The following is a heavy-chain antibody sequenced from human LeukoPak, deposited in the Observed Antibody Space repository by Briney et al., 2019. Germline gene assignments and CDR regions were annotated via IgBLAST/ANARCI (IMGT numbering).Heavy chain of an antibody. CDR3: ARGGMITFGGVIGDFDY. V-gene: IGHV3-7*01. D-gene: IGHD3-16*02. CDR1: GFTFSSYW. J-gene: IGHJ4*02. CDR2: IKQDGSEK. Sequence: PGGSLRLSCAASGFTFSSYWMSWVRQAPGKGLEWVANIKQDGSEKYYVDSMKGRFTISRDNAKNSLYLQMNSLRAEDTAVYYCARGGMITFGGVIGDFDYWGQGTLVTVSS.